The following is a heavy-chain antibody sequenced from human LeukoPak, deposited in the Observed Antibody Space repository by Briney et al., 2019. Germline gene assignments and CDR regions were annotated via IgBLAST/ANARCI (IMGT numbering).Heavy chain of an antibody. J-gene: IGHJ4*02. D-gene: IGHD3-10*01. V-gene: IGHV4-39*01. CDR2: FYYSGST. Sequence: SETLSLTCTVSGGSITSSNYYWGWIRQPPGKGLEWIGSFYYSGSTNYNPSLKSRVTISVDTSKNQFSQKLSSVTAADTAVYYCVYYYGSGSVEYWGQGTLVTVPS. CDR3: VYYYGSGSVEY. CDR1: GGSITSSNYY.